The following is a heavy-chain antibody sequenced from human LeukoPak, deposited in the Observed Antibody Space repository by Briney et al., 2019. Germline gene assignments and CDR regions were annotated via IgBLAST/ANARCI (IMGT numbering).Heavy chain of an antibody. D-gene: IGHD3-16*02. CDR3: AREDEDLNYDYVWGSYRHTGNFDY. Sequence: GGSLRLSCAASGFTFSSYSMNWVRQAPGKGLEWVSSISSSSSYIYYADSVKGRFTISRDNAKNSLYLQMNSLRAEDTAVYYCAREDEDLNYDYVWGSYRHTGNFDYWGQGTLVTVSS. V-gene: IGHV3-21*01. CDR1: GFTFSSYS. J-gene: IGHJ4*02. CDR2: ISSSSSYI.